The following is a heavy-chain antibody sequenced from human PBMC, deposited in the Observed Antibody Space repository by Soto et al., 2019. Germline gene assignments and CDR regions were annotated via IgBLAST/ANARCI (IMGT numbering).Heavy chain of an antibody. J-gene: IGHJ4*02. CDR2: ISSSGTYA. D-gene: IGHD5-12*01. V-gene: IGHV3-11*03. CDR1: GFTFSDDY. CDR3: ATNKGYSAYEGPDY. Sequence: GGSLRLSCAASGFTFSDDYMSWIRQAPGKGLEWVAYISSSGTYANYADSVKGRFTISRDNAKKSLSLQMNSLRAEDTAIYYCATNKGYSAYEGPDYWGQGTLVTVSS.